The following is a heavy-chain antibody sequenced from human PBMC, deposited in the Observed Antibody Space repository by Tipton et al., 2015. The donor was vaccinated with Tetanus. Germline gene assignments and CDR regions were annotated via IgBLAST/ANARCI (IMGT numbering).Heavy chain of an antibody. CDR3: ARGARNWGFKMWSFDS. CDR1: GASISSGAYY. V-gene: IGHV4-31*11. Sequence: TLSLTCAVSGASISSGAYYWSWIRLHPGKGLEWIGHIDYSGSTYFNPSLKSRVSISGDTSKRQFSLNLSSLTAADTAVYFCARGARNWGFKMWSFDSWGQGTMVTVSS. J-gene: IGHJ3*02. CDR2: IDYSGST. D-gene: IGHD7-27*01.